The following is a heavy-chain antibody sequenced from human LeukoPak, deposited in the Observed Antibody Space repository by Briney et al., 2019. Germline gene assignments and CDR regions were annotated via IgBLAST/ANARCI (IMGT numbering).Heavy chain of an antibody. CDR3: AREACSSTSCEYYFDY. CDR2: ISYDGSNK. Sequence: GGSLRLSCAASGFTFSSYAMHWVRQAPGKGLEWVAVISYDGSNKYYADSVKGRFTISRDNSKNTLYLQMNSLRAEDTAVYYCAREACSSTSCEYYFDYWGQGTLVTVSS. D-gene: IGHD2-2*01. J-gene: IGHJ4*02. CDR1: GFTFSSYA. V-gene: IGHV3-30-3*01.